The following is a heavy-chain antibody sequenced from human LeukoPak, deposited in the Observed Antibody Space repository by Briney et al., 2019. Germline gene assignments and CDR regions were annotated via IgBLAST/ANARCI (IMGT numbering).Heavy chain of an antibody. J-gene: IGHJ4*02. Sequence: GASVKVSCKASGYSFINYAITWVRLAPGQGLEWMGWISEFNNKTNYAQKFQGRVTMTTDTSTSTAYMELRSLRSDDTAVYYCARDLVNPPLDFWGQGTLVTVSS. CDR3: ARDLVNPPLDF. CDR1: GYSFINYA. V-gene: IGHV1-18*01. CDR2: ISEFNNKT. D-gene: IGHD3-16*02.